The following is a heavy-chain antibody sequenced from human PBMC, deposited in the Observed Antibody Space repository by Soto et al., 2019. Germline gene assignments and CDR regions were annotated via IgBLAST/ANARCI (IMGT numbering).Heavy chain of an antibody. D-gene: IGHD3-16*01. V-gene: IGHV1-24*01. Sequence: ASVKDSCKVSGYTLTELSMHWVRQAPGKGLEWMGGFDPEDGETIYEQKFQGRVTMTEDTSTDTAYMELSSLRSEDTAMYYCATDLGWGKGAFDNWGQGTMVTVSS. CDR1: GYTLTELS. J-gene: IGHJ3*02. CDR2: FDPEDGET. CDR3: ATDLGWGKGAFDN.